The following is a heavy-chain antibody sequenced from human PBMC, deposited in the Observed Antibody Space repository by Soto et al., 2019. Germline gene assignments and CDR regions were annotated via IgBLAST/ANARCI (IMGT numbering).Heavy chain of an antibody. CDR1: GGTFSSYA. CDR2: IIPIFGTA. Sequence: TVKVSCKASGGTFSSYAISWVRQAPGQGHEWMGGIIPIFGTANYAQKFQGRVTITADDSTSTAYMDLSSLRSEDLAVYYCAREPRGDSSGDDYWGQGTLVTSP. J-gene: IGHJ4*02. V-gene: IGHV1-69*13. D-gene: IGHD3-22*01. CDR3: AREPRGDSSGDDY.